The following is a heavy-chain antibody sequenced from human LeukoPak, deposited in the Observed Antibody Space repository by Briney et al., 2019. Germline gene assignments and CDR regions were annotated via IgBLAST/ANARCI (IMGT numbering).Heavy chain of an antibody. D-gene: IGHD3-9*01. CDR1: GFTLSSYA. V-gene: IGHV3-23*01. CDR2: ISGSGDDT. CDR3: AKGDASPVHLLTGH. Sequence: GGSLRLSCAASGFTLSSYAMTWVRQAPGKGLEWVTGISGSGDDTYYPDSVKGRFTVSRDNSKNTLYLQMNSLRVEDTAVYYCAKGDASPVHLLTGHWGQGTLVTVSS. J-gene: IGHJ4*02.